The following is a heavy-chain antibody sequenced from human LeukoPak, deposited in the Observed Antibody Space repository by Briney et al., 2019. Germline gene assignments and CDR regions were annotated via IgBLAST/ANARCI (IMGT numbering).Heavy chain of an antibody. J-gene: IGHJ6*03. CDR1: GGSISSYY. CDR2: IYYSGST. CDR3: ARVSWFPGSSYYYMDV. D-gene: IGHD3-9*01. Sequence: SETLSLTCTVSGGSISSYYWSWIRQPPGKGLEWIGYIYYSGSTNYNPSLKSRVTISVDTSKTQFPLKLSSVTAADTAVYYCARVSWFPGSSYYYMDVWDKGTTVTVSS. V-gene: IGHV4-59*01.